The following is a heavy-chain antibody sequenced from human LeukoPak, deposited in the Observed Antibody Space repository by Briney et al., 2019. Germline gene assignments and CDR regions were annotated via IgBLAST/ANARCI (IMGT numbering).Heavy chain of an antibody. CDR1: GGTFSSYA. V-gene: IGHV1-69*13. D-gene: IGHD3-10*01. CDR3: ARDVAGDGESYASDI. Sequence: SVKVSCKASGGTFSSYAISWVRQAPGQGLEWMGGIIPIFGTANYAQKFQGRVTITADESTSTAYMELSSLRSEDTAVYYCARDVAGDGESYASDIWGQGTMVTVSS. CDR2: IIPIFGTA. J-gene: IGHJ3*02.